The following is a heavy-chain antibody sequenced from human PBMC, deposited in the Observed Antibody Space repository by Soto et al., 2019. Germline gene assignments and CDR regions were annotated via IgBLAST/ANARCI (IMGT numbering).Heavy chain of an antibody. CDR3: NHMTSEGPGTFDI. Sequence: ASVKVSCKASGYTFTSYDINWVRQATGQGLEWMGWMNPNSGNTGYAQKFQGRVTMTRNTSISTAYMELRSLRSDDTAVYYCNHMTSEGPGTFDIWGQGTMVTVSS. V-gene: IGHV1-8*01. CDR1: GYTFTSYD. J-gene: IGHJ3*02. D-gene: IGHD4-17*01. CDR2: MNPNSGNT.